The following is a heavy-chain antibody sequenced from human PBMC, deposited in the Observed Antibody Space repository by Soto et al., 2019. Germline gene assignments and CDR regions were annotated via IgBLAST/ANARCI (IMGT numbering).Heavy chain of an antibody. CDR1: GVTLSTYA. D-gene: IGHD2-8*01. CDR3: AKTGYCTNGVCYLGY. CDR2: ISGSGGST. Sequence: GGALRLPLAGSGVTLSTYALSWGRPAPGKGLEWVSAISGSGGSTYYADSVKGRFTISRDNSKNTLYLQMNSLRAEDTAVYYCAKTGYCTNGVCYLGYWGQGTLVTVSS. J-gene: IGHJ4*02. V-gene: IGHV3-23*01.